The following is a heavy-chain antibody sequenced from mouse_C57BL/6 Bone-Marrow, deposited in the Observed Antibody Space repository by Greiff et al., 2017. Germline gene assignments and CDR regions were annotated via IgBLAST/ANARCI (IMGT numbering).Heavy chain of an antibody. CDR2: INPNNGGT. CDR1: GYTFTDYY. CDR3: ARSKDSTVVDY. Sequence: EVQLQQSGPELVKPGASVKISCKASGYTFTDYYMNWVKQSHGKSLEWIGDINPNNGGTSYNQKFKGKATLTVDKSSSTAYMELRSLTSEDSAVYYGARSKDSTVVDYWGQGTTLTVSS. J-gene: IGHJ2*01. V-gene: IGHV1-26*01. D-gene: IGHD1-1*01.